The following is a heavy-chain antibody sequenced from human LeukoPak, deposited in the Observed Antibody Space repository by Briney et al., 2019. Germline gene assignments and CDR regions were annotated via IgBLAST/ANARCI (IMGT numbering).Heavy chain of an antibody. V-gene: IGHV3-64*01. CDR3: ARDTNYRPFSAFDI. J-gene: IGHJ3*02. CDR1: GFTFSSYA. D-gene: IGHD1-7*01. Sequence: GGSLRLSCAASGFTFSSYAMHWVRQAPGKGLEYVSAISSNGGSTYYANSVKGRFTISRDNSKNTLYLQMGSLRAEDMAVYYRARDTNYRPFSAFDIWGQGTMVTVSS. CDR2: ISSNGGST.